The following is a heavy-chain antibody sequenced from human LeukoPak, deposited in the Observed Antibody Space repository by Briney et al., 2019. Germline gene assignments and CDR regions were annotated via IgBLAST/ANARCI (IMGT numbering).Heavy chain of an antibody. D-gene: IGHD1-26*01. V-gene: IGHV4-39*02. CDR3: ARDGTSRLYPDAFDI. CDR2: IYYSGST. CDR1: GDSISTSSYY. Sequence: PSETLSLTCTVSGDSISTSSYYWAWIRQPPRKGLVWFGSIYYSGSTHHNPSLKSRVTISVDTSKNQVSLKLSSVTAADTAVYYCARDGTSRLYPDAFDIWGQGTMVTVSS. J-gene: IGHJ3*02.